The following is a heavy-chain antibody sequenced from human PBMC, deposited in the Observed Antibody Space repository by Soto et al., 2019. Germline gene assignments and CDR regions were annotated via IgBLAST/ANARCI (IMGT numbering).Heavy chain of an antibody. CDR2: ISYDGSNK. Sequence: PGGSLRLSCAASGFTFSSYGMHWVRQAPGKGLEWVAVISYDGSNKYYADSVKGRFTISRDNSKNTLYLQMNSLRAEDTAVYYCAKDRKMGTYYDFWSGYYTVTDYWGQGTLVTVSS. CDR1: GFTFSSYG. V-gene: IGHV3-30*18. J-gene: IGHJ4*02. D-gene: IGHD3-3*01. CDR3: AKDRKMGTYYDFWSGYYTVTDY.